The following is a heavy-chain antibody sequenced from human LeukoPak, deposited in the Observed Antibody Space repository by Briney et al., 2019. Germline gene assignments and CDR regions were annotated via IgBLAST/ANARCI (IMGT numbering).Heavy chain of an antibody. Sequence: GGSLRLSCAASGFTLSSYAMSWVRQAPGKGLEWVSAISGSGGSTYYADSVKGRFTISRDNSKNTLYLQMNSLRAEDTAVYYCAKDISRLLWFGELATWGQGTLVTVSS. CDR2: ISGSGGST. V-gene: IGHV3-23*01. D-gene: IGHD3-10*01. CDR3: AKDISRLLWFGELAT. J-gene: IGHJ5*02. CDR1: GFTLSSYA.